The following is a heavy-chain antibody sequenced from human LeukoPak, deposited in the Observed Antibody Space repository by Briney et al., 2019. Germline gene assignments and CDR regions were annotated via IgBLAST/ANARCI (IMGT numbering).Heavy chain of an antibody. D-gene: IGHD6-13*01. CDR3: ARGSLVSSSWFFDY. Sequence: SVKVSCKASGGTFSSYAISWVRQAPGQGLEWMGRIIPIFGTANYAQKFLGRVTITTDESTSTAYMELSSLRSEDTAVYYCARGSLVSSSWFFDYWGQGTLVTVSS. CDR1: GGTFSSYA. J-gene: IGHJ4*02. V-gene: IGHV1-69*05. CDR2: IIPIFGTA.